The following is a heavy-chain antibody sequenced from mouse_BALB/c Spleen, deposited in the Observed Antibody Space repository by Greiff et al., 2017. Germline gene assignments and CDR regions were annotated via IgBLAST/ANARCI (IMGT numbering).Heavy chain of an antibody. CDR2: INPSTGYT. CDR1: GYTFTSYW. V-gene: IGHV1-7*01. Sequence: QVQLKQSGAELVRPGASVKLSCKALGYTFTSYWMHWVKQRPGQGLEWIGYINPSTGYTEYNQKFKDKATLTADKSSSTAYMQLSSLTSEDSAVYYCAKTGTHYYAMDYWGQGTSVTVSS. D-gene: IGHD4-1*01. CDR3: AKTGTHYYAMDY. J-gene: IGHJ4*01.